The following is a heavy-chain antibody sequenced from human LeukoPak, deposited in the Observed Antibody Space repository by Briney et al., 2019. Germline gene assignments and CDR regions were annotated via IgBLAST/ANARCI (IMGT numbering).Heavy chain of an antibody. J-gene: IGHJ3*02. CDR3: ASSTYYYDSSGYYYRDDAFDI. D-gene: IGHD3-22*01. V-gene: IGHV1-3*03. CDR2: INAGNGNT. Sequence: GASVKVSCKASGYTFTSYAMHWVRQAPGQRLEWMGWINAGNGNTKYSQEFQGRVTITRDTSASTAYMELSSLRSEDMAVYYCASSTYYYDSSGYYYRDDAFDIWGQGTMVTVSS. CDR1: GYTFTSYA.